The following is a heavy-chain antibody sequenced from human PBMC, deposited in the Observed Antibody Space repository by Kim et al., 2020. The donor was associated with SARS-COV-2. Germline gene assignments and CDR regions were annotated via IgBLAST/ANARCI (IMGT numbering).Heavy chain of an antibody. D-gene: IGHD6-19*01. CDR3: AIGYFGPLTSGRQTPYYYYSMDV. Sequence: SETLSLTCAVYGGSFSSDYWCWICQRPGKGQEWIGVINHNESTNSNPSLNSRVTISVDTAKNQFSLKLKFVPAADTAVYYCAIGYFGPLTSGRQTPYYYYSMDVWCQRTTV. V-gene: IGHV4-34*01. J-gene: IGHJ6*02. CDR2: INHNEST. CDR1: GGSFSSDY.